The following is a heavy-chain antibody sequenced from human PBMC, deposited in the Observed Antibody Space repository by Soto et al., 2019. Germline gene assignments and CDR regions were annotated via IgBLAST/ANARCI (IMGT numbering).Heavy chain of an antibody. D-gene: IGHD6-19*01. CDR1: GYSISSGSY. J-gene: IGHJ4*01. Sequence: SETLSLTCTVSGYSISSGSYWGWIRQPPGKGPEWIASIYHGGTTFYNPSLKSRITISVDTSHNQFSLNLRSVTAADTAVYYCARAHVMLVAGSTFDYLGHGTLVNVS. V-gene: IGHV4-38-2*02. CDR2: IYHGGTT. CDR3: ARAHVMLVAGSTFDY.